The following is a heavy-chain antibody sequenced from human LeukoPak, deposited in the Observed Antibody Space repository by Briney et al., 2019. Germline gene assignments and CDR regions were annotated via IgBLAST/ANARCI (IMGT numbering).Heavy chain of an antibody. Sequence: SETLSLTCTVPGGSISSYYWRWIRQPPGKGLEWIGYIYYSGSTNYNPSLKSRVTISADTSKNQFSLKLSSVTAADTAVYYCARQGRGQSGSYDDWGQGTLVTVSS. CDR1: GGSISSYY. J-gene: IGHJ4*02. D-gene: IGHD1-26*01. CDR2: IYYSGST. V-gene: IGHV4-59*08. CDR3: ARQGRGQSGSYDD.